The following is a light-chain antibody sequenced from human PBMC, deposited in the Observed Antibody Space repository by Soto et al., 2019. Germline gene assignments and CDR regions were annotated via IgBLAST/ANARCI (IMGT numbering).Light chain of an antibody. J-gene: IGLJ1*01. CDR3: SSYAGINNLGV. CDR1: SSDVGGYKY. Sequence: QSALTQPPSASGSPGQSVTISCTGTSSDVGGYKYVSWYQQRPGKAPKLMIFEVNKRPSGVPDRFSGSKSGNTASLTVSGLQAEDEADYYCSSYAGINNLGVFGTGTKVTVL. CDR2: EVN. V-gene: IGLV2-8*01.